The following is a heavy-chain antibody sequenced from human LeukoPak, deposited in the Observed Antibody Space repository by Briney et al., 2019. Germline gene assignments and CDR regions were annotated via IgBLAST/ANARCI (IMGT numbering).Heavy chain of an antibody. Sequence: ASVKVSCKASGYTFTNNDINWVRQATGQGLEWMGWISAYNGNTNYAQKLQGRVTMTTDTSTSTAYMELRSLRSDDTAVYYCAREELGFPYDYWGQGTLVTVSS. V-gene: IGHV1-18*01. D-gene: IGHD1-7*01. J-gene: IGHJ4*02. CDR3: AREELGFPYDY. CDR1: GYTFTNND. CDR2: ISAYNGNT.